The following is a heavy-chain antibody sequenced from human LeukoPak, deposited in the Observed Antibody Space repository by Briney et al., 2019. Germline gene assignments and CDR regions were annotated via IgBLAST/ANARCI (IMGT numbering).Heavy chain of an antibody. CDR1: GFTFSSYA. Sequence: GGSLRLSCAASGFTFSSYAMSWVRQAPGKGLEWVSAISGSGGSTYYADSVKGRFTISRDNAKKSLYLEINSLRAEDTAVYYCASSWNYDTLGYWGQGTLVTVSS. CDR2: ISGSGGST. CDR3: ASSWNYDTLGY. D-gene: IGHD3-9*01. J-gene: IGHJ4*02. V-gene: IGHV3-23*01.